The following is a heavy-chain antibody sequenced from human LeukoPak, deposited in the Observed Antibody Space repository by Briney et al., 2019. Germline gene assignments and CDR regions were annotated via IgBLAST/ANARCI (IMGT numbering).Heavy chain of an antibody. J-gene: IGHJ6*02. CDR3: AKHPNYYYGMDL. CDR1: GFTFGDYA. CDR2: ISSSGDNT. Sequence: PGRSLRLSCTASGFTFGDYAMSWVRQAPGKGLEWISGISSSGDNTYYADSVKGRFTISRDNSKNTLNLQMDSLRAEDTALYYCAKHPNYYYGMDLWGQGTTVTVSS. V-gene: IGHV3-23*01.